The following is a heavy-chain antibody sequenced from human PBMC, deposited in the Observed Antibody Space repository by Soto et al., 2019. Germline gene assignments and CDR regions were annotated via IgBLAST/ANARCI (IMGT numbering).Heavy chain of an antibody. V-gene: IGHV1-69*02. Sequence: QVQLVQSGAEVKKPGSSVKVSCKASGGTFSSYTISWVRQAPGQGLEWMGRIIPILGIANYAQKFQGRVTITADKSTSTAYMELISLRSEDTAVYYCARGIAPTGEEYWGQGTLVTVSS. J-gene: IGHJ4*02. CDR1: GGTFSSYT. CDR2: IIPILGIA. CDR3: ARGIAPTGEEY. D-gene: IGHD2-21*01.